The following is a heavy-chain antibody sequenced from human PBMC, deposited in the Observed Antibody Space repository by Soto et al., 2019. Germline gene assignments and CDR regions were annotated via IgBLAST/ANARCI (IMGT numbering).Heavy chain of an antibody. D-gene: IGHD3-3*01. CDR1: GFTFSSYA. Sequence: GGSLRLSCAASGFTFSSYAMSWVRQAPGKGLEWVSAISGSGGSTYYADSVKGRFTISRDNSKNTLYLQMNSLRAEDTAVYYCAKDGRFLEWFTPQDYYMDVWGKGTTVTVSS. CDR3: AKDGRFLEWFTPQDYYMDV. V-gene: IGHV3-23*01. CDR2: ISGSGGST. J-gene: IGHJ6*03.